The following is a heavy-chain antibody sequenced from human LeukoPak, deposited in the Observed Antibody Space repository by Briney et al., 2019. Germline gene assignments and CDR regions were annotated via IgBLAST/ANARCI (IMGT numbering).Heavy chain of an antibody. CDR3: AAWTDRGYNF. D-gene: IGHD5-24*01. Sequence: PGGSLRLSCAASGFTFSGSWMNWVRQAPGKGLEWVANINPDGSQKRFVDSVMGRFTMSRDNAKNSLYLQMNSLRVEDTAVFYCAAWTDRGYNFWGQGTLVTVSS. CDR2: INPDGSQK. V-gene: IGHV3-7*01. CDR1: GFTFSGSW. J-gene: IGHJ4*02.